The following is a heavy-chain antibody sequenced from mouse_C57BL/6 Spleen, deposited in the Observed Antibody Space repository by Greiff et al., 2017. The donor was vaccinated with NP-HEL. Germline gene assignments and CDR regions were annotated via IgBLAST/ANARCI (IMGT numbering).Heavy chain of an antibody. J-gene: IGHJ1*03. CDR3: ASGSVHWYFDV. CDR1: GFTFSDYY. D-gene: IGHD1-3*01. Sequence: EVMLVESEGGLVQPGSSMKLSCTASGFTFSDYYMAWVRQVPEKGLEWVANINYDGSSTYYPDSLKSRFILSIDNATNILYLQMSSLESEDTARYCCASGSVHWYFDVWGTGTTVTVSS. CDR2: INYDGSST. V-gene: IGHV5-16*01.